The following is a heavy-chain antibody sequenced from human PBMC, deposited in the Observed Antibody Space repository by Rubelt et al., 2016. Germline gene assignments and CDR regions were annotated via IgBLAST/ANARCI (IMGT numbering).Heavy chain of an antibody. CDR2: VLHSGSA. J-gene: IGHJ5*01. Sequence: ARGLEYIVTVLHSGSAYYNPSLNSRVTVSVDTSKNQFSLSLYSVTAADTAVYYCARARSTGVGGRGFFDSWGQGILVTVSS. V-gene: IGHV4-39*01. CDR3: ARARSTGVGGRGFFDS. D-gene: IGHD1-1*01.